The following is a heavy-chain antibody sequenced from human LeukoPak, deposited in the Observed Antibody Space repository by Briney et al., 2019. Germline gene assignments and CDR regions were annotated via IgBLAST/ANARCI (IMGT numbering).Heavy chain of an antibody. CDR2: ISSSGNTI. V-gene: IGHV3-11*04. J-gene: IGHJ4*02. D-gene: IGHD5-18*01. Sequence: KPGGSLRLSCAASGFIFNDFYMSWIRQAPGKGLEYISYISSSGNTISYAGSVKGRFTISRDNAKNSLYLQMNSLRDEDTAVYYCARGVGGYSHGSRFDFWGQGTLVTVSS. CDR3: ARGVGGYSHGSRFDF. CDR1: GFIFNDFY.